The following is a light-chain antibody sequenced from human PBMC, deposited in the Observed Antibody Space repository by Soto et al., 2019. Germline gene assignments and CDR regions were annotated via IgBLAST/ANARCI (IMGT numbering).Light chain of an antibody. V-gene: IGKV1-5*03. CDR2: KAS. CDR1: QSISSY. Sequence: DIQMTQSPSSLSASVGDRVTITCRASQSISSYLNWYQQKPGKAPKLLIYKASSLESGVPSRFSGSGSGTEFTLTITSLQPDDFGTYYCQQYNNMWTFGQGTKVDIK. J-gene: IGKJ1*01. CDR3: QQYNNMWT.